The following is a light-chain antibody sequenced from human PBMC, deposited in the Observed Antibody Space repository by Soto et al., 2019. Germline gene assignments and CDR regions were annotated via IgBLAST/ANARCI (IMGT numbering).Light chain of an antibody. Sequence: EIVLTQSPATLSLSPGERATLSCRASQSVSSYLAWYQQKPGQAPRLLIYDASNRATGIPARFSGSGSGTDFTLTISRLEPEDFAVYYCQHRSNWRTVGQGTKLEIK. CDR2: DAS. J-gene: IGKJ2*01. CDR1: QSVSSY. V-gene: IGKV3-11*01. CDR3: QHRSNWRT.